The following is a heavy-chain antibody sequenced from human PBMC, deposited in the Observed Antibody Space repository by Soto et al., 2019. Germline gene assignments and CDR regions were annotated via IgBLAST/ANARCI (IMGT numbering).Heavy chain of an antibody. CDR3: AKGGGGDHGY. CDR1: GFIFTTSD. Sequence: EVQLVESEGGLVQPGGSLRLSCEASGFIFTTSDMSWVRQAPGKGLEWISSITITGDTTHYADSVKGRFTISRDNSRNTVYLPMNSPRVDDPAVYYWAKGGGGDHGYWGQGTLVAVSS. V-gene: IGHV3-23*04. CDR2: ITITGDTT. J-gene: IGHJ4*02. D-gene: IGHD2-21*02.